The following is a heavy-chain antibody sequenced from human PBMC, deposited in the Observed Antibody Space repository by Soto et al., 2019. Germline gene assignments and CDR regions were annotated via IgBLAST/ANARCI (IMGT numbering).Heavy chain of an antibody. J-gene: IGHJ4*02. D-gene: IGHD2-8*01. Sequence: SETLSLTCTVSGGSISRGGYYWSWIRQHPGKGLEWIGYMSYSGSTYYNPSLKSRVTISVDTSKNQFSLKLSSVTAADTAVYYCARLMGPITITRAGFDYWGQGTLVTVSS. CDR3: ARLMGPITITRAGFDY. V-gene: IGHV4-61*08. CDR1: GGSISRGGYY. CDR2: MSYSGST.